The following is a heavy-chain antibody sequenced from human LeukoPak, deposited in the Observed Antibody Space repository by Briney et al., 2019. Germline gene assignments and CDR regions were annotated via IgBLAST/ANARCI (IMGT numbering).Heavy chain of an antibody. CDR3: AKDGRVTGTTYPTD. CDR2: ISGSGGSI. CDR1: GFTLSSYA. D-gene: IGHD1-20*01. Sequence: GGSLRLSCAASGFTLSSYAMSWVRQTLGKGLESVSAISGSGGSIYYADSVKGRFTISRDNSKNTLYLQMSSLRAEDTAVYYCAKDGRVTGTTYPTDWGQGTLVTVSS. J-gene: IGHJ4*02. V-gene: IGHV3-23*01.